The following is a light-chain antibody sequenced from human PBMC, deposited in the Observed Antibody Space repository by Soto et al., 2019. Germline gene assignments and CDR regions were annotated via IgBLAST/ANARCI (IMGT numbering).Light chain of an antibody. CDR3: QQYNNWPLLT. J-gene: IGKJ4*01. V-gene: IGKV3-15*01. CDR2: RAS. CDR1: QSINNN. Sequence: EIVMTQSPATLSVSPGERATLSCRASQSINNNLAWYQQKPGQPPRLLIYRASTRATGVPARFSGSGSGTEFTLTISGLQSEDSAVYYSQQYNNWPLLTFGGGTKVEIK.